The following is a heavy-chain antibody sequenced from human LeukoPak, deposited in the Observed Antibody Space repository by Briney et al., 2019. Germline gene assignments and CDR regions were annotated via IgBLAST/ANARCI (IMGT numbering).Heavy chain of an antibody. CDR2: ISYSGST. Sequence: PSETLSLTCTVSGGSISSYYWSWIRQPPGKGLEWIGSISYSGSTYYNPSLKSRLIISVDTSKIHFSLKLSSVTAADTAVYYCARYDSSSGSVDYWGQGTLVTVSS. J-gene: IGHJ4*02. CDR1: GGSISSYY. V-gene: IGHV4-39*02. D-gene: IGHD3-22*01. CDR3: ARYDSSSGSVDY.